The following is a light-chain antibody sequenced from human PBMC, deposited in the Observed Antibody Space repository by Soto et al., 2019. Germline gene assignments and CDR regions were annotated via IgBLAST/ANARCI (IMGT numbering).Light chain of an antibody. J-gene: IGLJ2*01. CDR1: SSDVGSYNL. CDR2: GVT. CDR3: CSYVASGTFDVA. Sequence: QSALTQPASASGSPGQSITISCTGTSSDVGSYNLVSWYQQRPGKAPKLLIYGVTKRPSGIPHRFSASKSGNTASLTISGLQAEDEADYYCCSYVASGTFDVAFGGGTKVTVL. V-gene: IGLV2-23*02.